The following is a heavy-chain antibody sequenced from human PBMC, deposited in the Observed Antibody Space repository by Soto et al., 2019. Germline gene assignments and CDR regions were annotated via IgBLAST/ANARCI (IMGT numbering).Heavy chain of an antibody. J-gene: IGHJ6*02. CDR2: INHSGST. CDR1: GGSFSGYY. V-gene: IGHV4-34*01. D-gene: IGHD2-2*02. CDR3: ARGSPRAAIPVFNYYGMDV. Sequence: QVQLQQWGAGLLKPSETLSLTCAVYGGSFSGYYWSWIRQPPGKGLEWIGEINHSGSTNYNPSLKSRVTISVDTSKNQFSLKLSSVTAADTAVYYCARGSPRAAIPVFNYYGMDVWGQGTTVTVSS.